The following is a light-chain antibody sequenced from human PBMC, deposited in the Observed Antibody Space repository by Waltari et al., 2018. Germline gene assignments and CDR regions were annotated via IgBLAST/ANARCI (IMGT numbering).Light chain of an antibody. CDR1: QSVSSF. CDR3: HQYYSLPFT. V-gene: IGKV1-5*03. J-gene: IGKJ3*01. CDR2: KTS. Sequence: DIQMTQSPSTLSASVGDIVTITCRASQSVSSFLAWYRQKPGRAPDLLIYKTSTLESGVPSRFSGSRSETEFTLTISSLQPDDFATYYCHQYYSLPFTFGPGTKVDV.